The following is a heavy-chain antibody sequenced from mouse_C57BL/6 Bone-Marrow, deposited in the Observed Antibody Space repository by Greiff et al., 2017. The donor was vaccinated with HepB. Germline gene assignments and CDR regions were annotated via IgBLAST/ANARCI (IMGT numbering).Heavy chain of an antibody. J-gene: IGHJ1*03. CDR3: APITTVVATDWYFDV. D-gene: IGHD1-1*01. CDR1: GFNIKDYY. CDR2: IDTEDGET. V-gene: IGHV14-2*01. Sequence: VQLQQSGAELVKPGASVKLSCTASGFNIKDYYMHWVKQRTEQGLEWIGRIDTEDGETKYAPKFQGKATITADTPSNTAYLQLSSLTSEDTSVYYWAPITTVVATDWYFDVWGTGTTVTVSS.